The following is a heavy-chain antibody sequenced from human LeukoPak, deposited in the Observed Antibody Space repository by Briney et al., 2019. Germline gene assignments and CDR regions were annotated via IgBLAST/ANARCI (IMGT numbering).Heavy chain of an antibody. CDR1: GGSISSYY. Sequence: SETLSLTCTVSGGSISSYYWSWIRQPPGKGLEWIGYIYYSGSTTYNPSLKSRVTISVDPSKNHFSLKLSSVTAADTAVYYCARHPSGGYYYDSSGYYYYFDYWGQGTLVTVSS. CDR3: ARHPSGGYYYDSSGYYYYFDY. CDR2: IYYSGST. J-gene: IGHJ4*02. D-gene: IGHD3-22*01. V-gene: IGHV4-59*08.